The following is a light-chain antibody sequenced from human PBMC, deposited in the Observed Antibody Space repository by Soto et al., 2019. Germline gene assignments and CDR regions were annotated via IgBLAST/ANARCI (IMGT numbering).Light chain of an antibody. Sequence: EIVLTQSPGTLSLSPGERATLSCTTSQRISSSYLAWYQQKPGQAPRFLIYGASGRASDIPDRFSGSGSGTDFTLTISMLEPEDFAVYYCQHYGSSPPYTFGQGTKLEIK. CDR3: QHYGSSPPYT. CDR1: QRISSSY. V-gene: IGKV3-20*01. J-gene: IGKJ2*01. CDR2: GAS.